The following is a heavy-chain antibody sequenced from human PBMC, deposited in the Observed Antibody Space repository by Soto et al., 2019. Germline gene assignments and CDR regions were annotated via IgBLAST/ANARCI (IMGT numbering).Heavy chain of an antibody. V-gene: IGHV3-23*01. D-gene: IGHD2-15*01. Sequence: VQLLESGGGLVQPGGSLRLSCAASGFTFSSYAMSWVRQAPGKGLEWVSAIRGSGGSTYYADSVKGRFTISRDNSKNTLYLQMNSLRAEDTAVYYCAKSLGYCSGGSCYSAYYYVMDVWGQGTTVTVSS. CDR2: IRGSGGST. J-gene: IGHJ6*02. CDR1: GFTFSSYA. CDR3: AKSLGYCSGGSCYSAYYYVMDV.